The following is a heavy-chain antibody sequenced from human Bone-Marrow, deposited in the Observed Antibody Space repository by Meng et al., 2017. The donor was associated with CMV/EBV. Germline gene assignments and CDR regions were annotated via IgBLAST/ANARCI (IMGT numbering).Heavy chain of an antibody. V-gene: IGHV4-39*07. CDR2: IYYSGST. D-gene: IGHD5-24*01. CDR1: GFTFSSYS. CDR3: ARALRDGYIYFDY. Sequence: GSLRLSCAASGFTFSSYSMNWVRQAPGKGLEWIGSIYYSGSTYYNPSLKSRVTISVDTSKSQFSLKLSSVTAADTAVYYCARALRDGYIYFDYWGQGTLVTVSS. J-gene: IGHJ4*02.